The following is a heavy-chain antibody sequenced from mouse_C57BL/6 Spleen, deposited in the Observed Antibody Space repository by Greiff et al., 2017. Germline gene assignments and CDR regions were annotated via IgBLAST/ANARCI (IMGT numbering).Heavy chain of an antibody. J-gene: IGHJ4*01. D-gene: IGHD1-1*01. CDR2: IWTGGGT. CDR1: GFSLTSYA. CDR3: AREITTVVEYAMDY. V-gene: IGHV2-9-1*01. Sequence: VQLQQSGPGLVAPSQSLSITCTVSGFSLTSYAISWVRQPPGKGLEWLGVIWTGGGTNYNSALKSRLSISKDNSKSQVFLKMNSLQTDDTARYYGAREITTVVEYAMDYWGQGTSVTVSS.